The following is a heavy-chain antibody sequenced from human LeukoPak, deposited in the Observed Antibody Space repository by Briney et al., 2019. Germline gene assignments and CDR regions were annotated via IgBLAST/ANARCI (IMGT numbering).Heavy chain of an antibody. D-gene: IGHD5-12*01. CDR2: LYSGGST. Sequence: GGSLRLSCAASGFTVSTNYMSWVRQAPGKGLEWVSVLYSGGSTYYADSVKGRFTISRDNSKNTLYFQMNSLRAEDTAVYYCARARGYSGYNSLFYYYGMDVWGQGTTVTVSS. CDR3: ARARGYSGYNSLFYYYGMDV. V-gene: IGHV3-53*01. J-gene: IGHJ6*02. CDR1: GFTVSTNY.